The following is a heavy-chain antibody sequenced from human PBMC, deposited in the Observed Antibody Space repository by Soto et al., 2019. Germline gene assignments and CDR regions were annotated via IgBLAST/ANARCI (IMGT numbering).Heavy chain of an antibody. CDR1: GIPVSSNY. V-gene: IGHV3-53*04. D-gene: IGHD3-10*01. CDR3: ARDGPYYYASRMDV. Sequence: EVPLVESGGGLVQPGGSLRLSCAASGIPVSSNYMTWVRQAPGKGLEWVSVLHSGGDTYYANSVKGRFTISRHDSTNPLFLQMNSLTPEDTAVYYCARDGPYYYASRMDVWGQGTTVTVSS. CDR2: LHSGGDT. J-gene: IGHJ6*02.